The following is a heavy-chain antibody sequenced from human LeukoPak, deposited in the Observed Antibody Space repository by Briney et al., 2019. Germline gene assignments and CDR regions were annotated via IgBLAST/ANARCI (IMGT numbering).Heavy chain of an antibody. D-gene: IGHD3-10*01. Sequence: GGSLRLSCAASGFTFITYWMHWVRQAPGKGLVWVSSINSDGSTTTYADSVKGRFTISRDNPKNMVYLQMNSLRAEDTAVYYCARAFGSGSQVINYFDFWGQGTLVTVSS. CDR2: INSDGSTT. V-gene: IGHV3-74*01. CDR1: GFTFITYW. CDR3: ARAFGSGSQVINYFDF. J-gene: IGHJ4*02.